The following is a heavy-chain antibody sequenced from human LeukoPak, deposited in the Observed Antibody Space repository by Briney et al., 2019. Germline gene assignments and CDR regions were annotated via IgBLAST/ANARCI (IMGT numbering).Heavy chain of an antibody. D-gene: IGHD1-26*01. J-gene: IGHJ5*01. Sequence: GGSLRLSCAASGFTFSSYTMSWVRQAPGKGLEWVSSISSSSSYISYADSMRGRFTISRDNAKNSVYLHMNSLRAEDTAVYYCARDKVVGPTKFDSWGQGTLVTVSS. V-gene: IGHV3-21*01. CDR3: ARDKVVGPTKFDS. CDR1: GFTFSSYT. CDR2: ISSSSSYI.